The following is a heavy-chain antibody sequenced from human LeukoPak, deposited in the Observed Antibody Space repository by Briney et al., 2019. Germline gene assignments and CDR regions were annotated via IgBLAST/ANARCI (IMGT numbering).Heavy chain of an antibody. V-gene: IGHV3-64*01. CDR1: GFTFSSYA. J-gene: IGHJ4*02. CDR3: ATDYQRTMGATDY. Sequence: GGSLRLSCAASGFTFSSYAMHWVRQAPGKGLEYVSAISSNGGSTYYANSVKGRFTISRDNSKNTLYLQMGSLRAEDMAVYYCATDYQRTMGATDYWGQGTLVTVSS. CDR2: ISSNGGST. D-gene: IGHD1-26*01.